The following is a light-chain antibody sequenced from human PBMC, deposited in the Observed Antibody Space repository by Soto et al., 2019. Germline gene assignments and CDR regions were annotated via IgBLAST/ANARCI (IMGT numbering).Light chain of an antibody. CDR3: QSSDSSGRYPYV. V-gene: IGLV3-25*02. CDR2: KDN. J-gene: IGLJ1*01. CDR1: ALPKQY. Sequence: SYELTQPPSVSVPPGQTARITCSGDALPKQYAYWYQQKPGQAPVVVIYKDNGRPSGIPERFSGSSSGTTVTLTISGVQAEDEAYYYCQSSDSSGRYPYVFGTGTKVTVL.